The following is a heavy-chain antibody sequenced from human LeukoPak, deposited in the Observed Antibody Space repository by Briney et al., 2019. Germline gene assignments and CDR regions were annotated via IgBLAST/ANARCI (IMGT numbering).Heavy chain of an antibody. Sequence: SSETLSLTCTVSGGSISSYYWSWIRQPAGKGLEWIGRIYTSGSTNYNPSLKSRVTMSVDTSKNQFSLKLSSVTAADTAVYYCAAPGYSSGYYYRWGQGTLVTVSS. J-gene: IGHJ5*02. V-gene: IGHV4-4*07. CDR1: GGSISSYY. CDR3: AAPGYSSGYYYR. D-gene: IGHD3-22*01. CDR2: IYTSGST.